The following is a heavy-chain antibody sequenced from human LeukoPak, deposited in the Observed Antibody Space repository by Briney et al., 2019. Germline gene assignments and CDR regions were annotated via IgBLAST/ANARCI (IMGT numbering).Heavy chain of an antibody. Sequence: PSETLSLTCTVSGGSISSSSYYWGWIRQPPGKGLEWIGCIYYSGSTYYNPSLKSRVTISVDRSKNQFSLKLSSVTAADTAVYYCARGYPDTAMATSSDYFDYWGQGTLVTVSS. D-gene: IGHD5-18*01. CDR3: ARGYPDTAMATSSDYFDY. CDR1: GGSISSSSYY. CDR2: IYYSGST. V-gene: IGHV4-39*07. J-gene: IGHJ4*02.